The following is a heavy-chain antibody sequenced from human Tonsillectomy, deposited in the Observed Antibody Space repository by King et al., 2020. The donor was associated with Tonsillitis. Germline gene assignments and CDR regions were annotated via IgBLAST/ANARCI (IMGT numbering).Heavy chain of an antibody. V-gene: IGHV3-23*04. CDR1: GFTFSSCA. CDR2: ISGSGGST. CDR3: AKDLMITFGGVIDS. Sequence: VQLVESGGGLVQPGGSLRLSCAASGFTFSSCAMTWVRQGPGKGLEWVSVISGSGGSTYYADSVKGRFTISRDNSKNTLYLQMNSLRAEDTAVYYCAKDLMITFGGVIDSWGQGTPVTVSS. J-gene: IGHJ5*01. D-gene: IGHD3-16*01.